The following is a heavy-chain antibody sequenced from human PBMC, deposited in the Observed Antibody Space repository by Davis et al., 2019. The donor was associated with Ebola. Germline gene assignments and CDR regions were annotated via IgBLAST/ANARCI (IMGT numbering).Heavy chain of an antibody. D-gene: IGHD6-19*01. CDR1: GFTFSSYG. Sequence: GESLKISCAASGFTFSSYGMHWVRQAPGKGLEWVAVISYDGSNKYYADSVKGRFTISRDNSKNTLYLQMNSLRAEDTAVYYCARGGKWLVIDYWGQGTLVTVSS. CDR2: ISYDGSNK. CDR3: ARGGKWLVIDY. J-gene: IGHJ4*02. V-gene: IGHV3-30*03.